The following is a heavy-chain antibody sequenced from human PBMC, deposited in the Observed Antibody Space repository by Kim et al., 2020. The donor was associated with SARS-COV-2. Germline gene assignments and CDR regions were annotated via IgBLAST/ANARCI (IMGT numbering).Heavy chain of an antibody. Sequence: NFDADSETGRFTVSRDNSKNALYLQMKSLRAEDTAVYYCARSRLAHFDYWGQETLVTVSS. CDR3: ARSRLAHFDY. J-gene: IGHJ4*02. D-gene: IGHD2-2*01. V-gene: IGHV3-33*01. CDR2: N.